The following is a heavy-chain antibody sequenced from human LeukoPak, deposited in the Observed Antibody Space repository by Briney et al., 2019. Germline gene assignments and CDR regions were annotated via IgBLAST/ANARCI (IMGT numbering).Heavy chain of an antibody. CDR1: GGSISSSSYY. CDR3: ARDMVRGGNSANWFDP. V-gene: IGHV4-39*07. J-gene: IGHJ5*02. CDR2: IYYSGST. D-gene: IGHD3-10*01. Sequence: SETLSLTCTVSGGSISSSSYYWGWIRQPPGKGLEWIGSIYYSGSTYYNPSLKSRVTISVDTSKNQFSLKLSSVTAADTAVYYCARDMVRGGNSANWFDPWGQGTLVTVSS.